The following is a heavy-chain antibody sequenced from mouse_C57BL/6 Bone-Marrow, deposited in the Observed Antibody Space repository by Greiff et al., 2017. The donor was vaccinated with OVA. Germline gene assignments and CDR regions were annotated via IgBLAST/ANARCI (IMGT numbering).Heavy chain of an antibody. CDR1: GYAFTNYL. CDR2: INPGSGGT. CDR3: ARAGNR. J-gene: IGHJ2*01. V-gene: IGHV1-54*01. D-gene: IGHD2-1*01. Sequence: VQLQQSGAELVRPGTSVKVSCKASGYAFTNYLIEWVKQRPGQGLEWIGVINPGSGGTNYNEKFKGKATLTADKSSSTAYMQLSSLTSEDSAVYFCARAGNRWGQGTTLTVSS.